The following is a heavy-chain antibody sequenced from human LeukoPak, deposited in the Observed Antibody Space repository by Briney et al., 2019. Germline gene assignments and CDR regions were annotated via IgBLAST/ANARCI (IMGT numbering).Heavy chain of an antibody. CDR1: GFTFSTYR. V-gene: IGHV3-7*03. CDR3: ASQNYVDTAMVTRGFDP. Sequence: GGSLRLSCAASGFTFSTYRMSWVRQAPGKGLEWVANIKQDGSEKHYVDSVKGRFTISRDNAKNSLYLQMSSLRSEDTAVYHCASQNYVDTAMVTRGFDPWGQGTLVTVSS. J-gene: IGHJ5*02. D-gene: IGHD5-18*01. CDR2: IKQDGSEK.